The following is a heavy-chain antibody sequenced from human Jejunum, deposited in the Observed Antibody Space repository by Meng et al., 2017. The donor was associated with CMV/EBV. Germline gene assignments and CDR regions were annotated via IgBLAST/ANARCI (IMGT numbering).Heavy chain of an antibody. V-gene: IGHV1-46*01. CDR1: GYTFTAHF. D-gene: IGHD6-6*01. CDR3: ARDMRERSSSGELDY. CDR2: MNPISGGST. Sequence: SGYTFTAHFMHWVRQAPGQGLEWMGIMNPISGGSTTYAQKFRGRVTMTRDTSTSTVYMELTSLRSEDTAVYFCARDMRERSSSGELDYWGHGTLSPSPQ. J-gene: IGHJ4*01.